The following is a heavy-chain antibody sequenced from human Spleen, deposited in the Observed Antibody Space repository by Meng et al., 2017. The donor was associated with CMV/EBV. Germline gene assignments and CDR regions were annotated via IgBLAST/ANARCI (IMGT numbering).Heavy chain of an antibody. CDR2: ISYTGQRT. D-gene: IGHD1-26*01. CDR3: AKDPTRYSGTYFDS. V-gene: IGHV3-23*01. CDR1: GYTFSSSA. Sequence: SCKASGYTFSSSAMHWVRQAPGQRLEWVSSISYTGQRTYYTASLKGRSTISRDNSRNTLYLQMSRLRVEDTAIYYCAKDPTRYSGTYFDSWGQGILVTVSS. J-gene: IGHJ4*02.